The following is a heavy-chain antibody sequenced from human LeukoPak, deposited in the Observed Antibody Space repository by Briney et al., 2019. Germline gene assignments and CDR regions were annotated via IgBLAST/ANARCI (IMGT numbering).Heavy chain of an antibody. V-gene: IGHV3-23*01. J-gene: IGHJ4*02. Sequence: GGSLRLSCAASGFTFSSYAMSWVRQAPGKGLEWVSTISGSGAYTYYADSVKGRFTISRDNSKNTLYLQMNSLRAEDTAVYYCASSSWYLLDYWGQGTLVTVSS. CDR2: ISGSGAYT. D-gene: IGHD6-13*01. CDR3: ASSSWYLLDY. CDR1: GFTFSSYA.